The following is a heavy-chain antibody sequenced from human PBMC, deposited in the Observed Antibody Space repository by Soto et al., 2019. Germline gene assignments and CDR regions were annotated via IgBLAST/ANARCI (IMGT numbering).Heavy chain of an antibody. V-gene: IGHV3-21*01. Sequence: EVQLVESGGGLVKPGGSLRLSCAASGFTSSSYSMNWVRQAPGKGLEWVSSISSSSSYIYYADSVKGRFTISRDNAKHSLYLQTNSLRAEDTAVYYSARSGDEAFDIWGHGTMVTVSS. CDR2: ISSSSSYI. D-gene: IGHD4-17*01. CDR3: ARSGDEAFDI. J-gene: IGHJ3*02. CDR1: GFTSSSYS.